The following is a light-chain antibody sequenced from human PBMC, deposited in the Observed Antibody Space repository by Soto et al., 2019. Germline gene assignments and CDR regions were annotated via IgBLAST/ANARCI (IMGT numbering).Light chain of an antibody. Sequence: DIQMTQSPSTLSASVGDRVTLTCRASQTISTWLACYQQKPGKAPKLLIYGASCLQTGVPSRFSGSGSGTEFTIPISILQPDDVATDYCQQYNSYAYTFGEGTKLEI. CDR3: QQYNSYAYT. V-gene: IGKV1-5*01. CDR2: GAS. J-gene: IGKJ2*01. CDR1: QTISTW.